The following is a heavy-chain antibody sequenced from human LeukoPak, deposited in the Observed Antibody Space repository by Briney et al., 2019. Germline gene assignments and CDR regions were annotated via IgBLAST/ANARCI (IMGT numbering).Heavy chain of an antibody. CDR3: AGGIGYATSPADH. J-gene: IGHJ5*02. D-gene: IGHD6-13*01. CDR2: IHDTRGT. Sequence: PSETLSLTCTVSGGSISSYYWNWIRQPPGKGLEWIGYIHDTRGTNYNPYLKSRVTMSLDTSKNHFSLSLNSVTAADTAVYFCAGGIGYATSPADHLGQGTLVIVSS. CDR1: GGSISSYY. V-gene: IGHV4-59*01.